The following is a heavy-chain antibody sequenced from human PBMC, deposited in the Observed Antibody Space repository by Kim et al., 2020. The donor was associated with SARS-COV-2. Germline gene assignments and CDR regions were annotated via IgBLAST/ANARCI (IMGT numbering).Heavy chain of an antibody. CDR2: VSSDGGKT. CDR1: GFNFSGPS. V-gene: IGHV3-30*04. D-gene: IGHD2-21*02. J-gene: IGHJ4*02. CDR3: VRVGLCRGGDCCSPLDN. Sequence: GGSLRLSCVASGFNFSGPSMHWVRQAPGKGLDWVAIVSSDGGKTYYADSVKGRFTISIDNSKNTLSLQMNSLRVEETAVYYCVRVGLCRGGDCCSPLDNWVQGTLVTVSS.